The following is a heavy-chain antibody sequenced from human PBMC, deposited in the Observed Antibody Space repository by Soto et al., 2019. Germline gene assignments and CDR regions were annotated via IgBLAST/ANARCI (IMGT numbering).Heavy chain of an antibody. D-gene: IGHD1-20*01. J-gene: IGHJ5*02. CDR2: IYHSGST. V-gene: IGHV4-30-2*01. Sequence: PSETLSLTCAVSGGSIRTGGYSCSWIRQPPGKGLEWIGYIYHSGSTYYKSSLKSRATISVDRSKNQFFLKLSSVTAADTAVYYCARNGMDNWNDGNWFDPWGQGTLVTVSS. CDR3: ARNGMDNWNDGNWFDP. CDR1: GGSIRTGGYS.